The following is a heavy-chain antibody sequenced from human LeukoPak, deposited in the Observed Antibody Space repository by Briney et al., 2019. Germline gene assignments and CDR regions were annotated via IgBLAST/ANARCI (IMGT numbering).Heavy chain of an antibody. Sequence: GGSLRLSCAASGFTFSSYAMTWVRQAPGKGLEWVSSIRGSGDSTYYADSVKSRFTISRDNSKSTLYLQMNSLRAEDTAVYYCAKDSWWLRFLFDYWGQGTLVTVSS. V-gene: IGHV3-23*01. CDR3: AKDSWWLRFLFDY. D-gene: IGHD5-12*01. CDR1: GFTFSSYA. J-gene: IGHJ4*02. CDR2: IRGSGDST.